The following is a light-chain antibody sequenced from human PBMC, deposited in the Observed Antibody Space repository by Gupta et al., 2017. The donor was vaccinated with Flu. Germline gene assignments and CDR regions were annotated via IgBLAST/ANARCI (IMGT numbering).Light chain of an antibody. Sequence: SGRFSHSLLHSSGYNYFDCYLQKQGQTPHHLIYLGSNRAPGVPDRLCGSGSGTDYTLKISRVQAHDVGGVYYCMQGLQTPVTFGQGTRLEIK. CDR2: LGS. J-gene: IGKJ5*01. V-gene: IGKV2-28*01. CDR3: MQGLQTPVT. CDR1: HSLLHSSGYNY.